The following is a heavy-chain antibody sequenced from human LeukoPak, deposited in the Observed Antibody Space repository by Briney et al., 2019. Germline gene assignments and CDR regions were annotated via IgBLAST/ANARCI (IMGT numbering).Heavy chain of an antibody. CDR3: AREGSSGWVGNYLDY. CDR1: GFTFSSYA. D-gene: IGHD6-19*01. V-gene: IGHV3-30-3*01. CDR2: ISYDGSNK. Sequence: GGSLRLSCAASGFTFSSYAMHWVRQAPGKGLEWVAVISYDGSNKYYADSVKGRFTISRDNSKNTLYLQMNSLRAEDTAVYYCAREGSSGWVGNYLDYWGQGTLVTVSS. J-gene: IGHJ4*02.